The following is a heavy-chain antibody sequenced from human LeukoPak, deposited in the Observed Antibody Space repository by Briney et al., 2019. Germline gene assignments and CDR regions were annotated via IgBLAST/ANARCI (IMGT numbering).Heavy chain of an antibody. J-gene: IGHJ6*02. D-gene: IGHD3-22*01. CDR3: ARWILREYYYDSSGHSRDLLSFAGMDV. V-gene: IGHV1-8*01. Sequence: GASVKVSCKASGYTFTSYDINWVRQAAGQGLEWMGWMNPNSGNTGYAQKFQGRVTMTRNTSISTAYMELSSLRSEDTAVYYCARWILREYYYDSSGHSRDLLSFAGMDVWGQGTTVTVSS. CDR1: GYTFTSYD. CDR2: MNPNSGNT.